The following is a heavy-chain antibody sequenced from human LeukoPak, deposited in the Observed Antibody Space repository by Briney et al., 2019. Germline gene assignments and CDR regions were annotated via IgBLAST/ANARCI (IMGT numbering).Heavy chain of an antibody. J-gene: IGHJ3*02. V-gene: IGHV4-59*08. D-gene: IGHD1-26*01. Sequence: PSETLSLTCTVSGGSISSYYWSWIRQPPGKGLEWIGYIYYSGSTNYNPSLKSRVTISVDTSKNQFSLKLSSVTAADTAVYYCARYSGSYFGLGSSYGHAFDIWGQGTMVTVSS. CDR1: GGSISSYY. CDR3: ARYSGSYFGLGSSYGHAFDI. CDR2: IYYSGST.